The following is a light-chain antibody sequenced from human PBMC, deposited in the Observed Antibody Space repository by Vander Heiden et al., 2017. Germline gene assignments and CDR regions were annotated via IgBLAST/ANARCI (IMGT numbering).Light chain of an antibody. J-gene: IGLJ1*01. Sequence: QSAPTQPAPVFASPGQSITISCTGTNSDVGTYNYVSWYQQHPGKAPKLMIYDVDNRPSGVSNRFSGSKSGNTASLTISGLQAEDEADYYCSSYTGSSTLYVFGTGTKVTVL. CDR1: NSDVGTYNY. CDR3: SSYTGSSTLYV. CDR2: DVD. V-gene: IGLV2-14*01.